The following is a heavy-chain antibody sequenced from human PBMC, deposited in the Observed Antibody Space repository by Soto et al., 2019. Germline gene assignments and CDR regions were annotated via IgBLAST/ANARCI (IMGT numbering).Heavy chain of an antibody. CDR2: IIPIFGTA. D-gene: IGHD2-15*01. CDR3: AGDRLPHPPHSQYYYYYGMDA. CDR1: GGTFSSCA. Sequence: SVKVSCKASGGTFSSCAISWVRQAPGQGLEWMGGIIPIFGTANYAQKFQGRVTITADESTSTAYMELSSLRSEDTAVYYCAGDRLPHPPHSQYYYYYGMDAWGQGTTVTVSS. J-gene: IGHJ6*02. V-gene: IGHV1-69*13.